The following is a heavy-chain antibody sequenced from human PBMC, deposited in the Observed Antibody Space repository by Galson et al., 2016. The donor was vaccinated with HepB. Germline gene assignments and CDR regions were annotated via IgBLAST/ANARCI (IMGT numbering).Heavy chain of an antibody. D-gene: IGHD5-24*01. Sequence: SLRLSCAASGFTFTSYAMHWVRQAPGKGLQWVAVISYDGVDKYYVDSVKGRFTVSRDNSNNTLYLQMNGPRPEDTAVYYCARAGGDGYNYGPGTYWGQGTLVTVSS. CDR1: GFTFTSYA. J-gene: IGHJ4*02. CDR2: ISYDGVDK. CDR3: ARAGGDGYNYGPGTY. V-gene: IGHV3-30*04.